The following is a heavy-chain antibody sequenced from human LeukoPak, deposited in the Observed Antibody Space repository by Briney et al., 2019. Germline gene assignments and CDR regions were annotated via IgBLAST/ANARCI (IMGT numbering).Heavy chain of an antibody. V-gene: IGHV1-46*01. CDR1: GYTFTSYY. CDR2: INPSGGST. D-gene: IGHD3-22*01. Sequence: ASEKVSCKASGYTFTSYYMHWVRQAPGQGLEWMGIINPSGGSTSYAQKFQGRVTMTRDMSTSTVYMELSSLRSEDTAVYYCARVGGYDSPHAAAFDIWGQGTMVTVSS. J-gene: IGHJ3*02. CDR3: ARVGGYDSPHAAAFDI.